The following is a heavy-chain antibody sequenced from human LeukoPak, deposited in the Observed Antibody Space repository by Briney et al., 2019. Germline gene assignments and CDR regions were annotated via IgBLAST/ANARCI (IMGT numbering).Heavy chain of an antibody. D-gene: IGHD2-2*01. CDR2: ISSGGSSK. CDR1: GFTFSNYE. J-gene: IGHJ3*02. Sequence: GGSLRLSCAASGFTFSNYEMNWVRQAPGKGLEWVSYISSGGSSKHYADSVKGRFTISRDNAENSLYVQMNSLRAEDTAVYYCARGGYCGSSIFYWYNAFDIWGQGTMATVSS. CDR3: ARGGYCGSSIFYWYNAFDI. V-gene: IGHV3-48*03.